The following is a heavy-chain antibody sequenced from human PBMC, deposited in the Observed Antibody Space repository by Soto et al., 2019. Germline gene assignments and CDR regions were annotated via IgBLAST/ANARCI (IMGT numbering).Heavy chain of an antibody. J-gene: IGHJ5*02. D-gene: IGHD2-2*01. CDR3: ATSYCSSTSCSRNWFDP. V-gene: IGHV1-18*04. Sequence: QVQLVQSGAEVKKPGASVKVSCKASGYTFTSYGISWVRQAPGQGLEWMGWISAYNGNTNYAQKLQGRVTMTTDTSTSTAYMELRSLRSDDTAVYYCATSYCSSTSCSRNWFDPCGQGTMVTVSS. CDR1: GYTFTSYG. CDR2: ISAYNGNT.